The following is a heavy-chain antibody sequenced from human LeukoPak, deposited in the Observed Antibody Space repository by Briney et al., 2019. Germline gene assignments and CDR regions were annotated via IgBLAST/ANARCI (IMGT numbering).Heavy chain of an antibody. CDR1: GGSISSGDYY. D-gene: IGHD3-16*02. J-gene: IGHJ3*02. Sequence: SETLSLTCTVSGGSISSGDYYWSWIRQPPGKGLEWIGYIYYSGSTYYNPSLKSRVTISVDTSKNQFSLKLSSVTAADTAVYYCARGYRDYVWGSYRYHGDAFDIWGQGTMVTVSS. V-gene: IGHV4-30-4*01. CDR2: IYYSGST. CDR3: ARGYRDYVWGSYRYHGDAFDI.